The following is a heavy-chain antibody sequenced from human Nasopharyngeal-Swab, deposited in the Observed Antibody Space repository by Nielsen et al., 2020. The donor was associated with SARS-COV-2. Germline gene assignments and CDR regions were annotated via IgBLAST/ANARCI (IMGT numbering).Heavy chain of an antibody. CDR1: GFTVSSNY. CDR2: IYRGGST. D-gene: IGHD6-13*01. Sequence: GESLKISCAASGFTVSSNYVSWVRQAPGKGLEWVSLIYRGGSTYYADSVKGRFTISRDNSKNTLCLQMNSLRAEDTAVYYCARTGGSSWYFDYWGQGTLVTVSS. J-gene: IGHJ4*02. CDR3: ARTGGSSWYFDY. V-gene: IGHV3-53*01.